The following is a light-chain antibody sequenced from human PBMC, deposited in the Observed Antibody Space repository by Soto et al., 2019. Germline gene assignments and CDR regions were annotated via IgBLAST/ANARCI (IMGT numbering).Light chain of an antibody. CDR3: QKYGSSPPT. Sequence: IVLTQSPGTLSLSPGERTTLSCRASQSISRYLAWYQQKPGQGPRLLIYGASSRATGTPDRFSGSGSGTDFNLTINRLEPEDFALYYCQKYGSSPPTCGQGTKVDIK. CDR1: QSISRY. CDR2: GAS. J-gene: IGKJ1*01. V-gene: IGKV3-20*01.